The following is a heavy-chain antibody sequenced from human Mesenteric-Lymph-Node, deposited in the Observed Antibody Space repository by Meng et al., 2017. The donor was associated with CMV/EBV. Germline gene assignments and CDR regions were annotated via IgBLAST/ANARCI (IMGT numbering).Heavy chain of an antibody. CDR3: ARGRYCSSTSCYPFDY. J-gene: IGHJ4*02. CDR2: INSTTGGT. Sequence: GYTFTGYYLPWVRQAPGQGLEWMGRINSTTGGTNYAQKFQGRVTMTRDTSISTAYMELSRLTSDDTAVYYCARGRYCSSTSCYPFDYWGQGTLVTVSS. CDR1: GYTFTGYY. D-gene: IGHD2-2*01. V-gene: IGHV1-2*06.